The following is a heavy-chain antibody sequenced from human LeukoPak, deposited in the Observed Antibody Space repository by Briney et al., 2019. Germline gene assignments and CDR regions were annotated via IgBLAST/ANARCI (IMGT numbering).Heavy chain of an antibody. CDR2: ISSSGSAV. CDR3: ARVLLGWTENTCDF. D-gene: IGHD3/OR15-3a*01. CDR1: GFNFSAYN. J-gene: IGHJ4*02. Sequence: PGGCVRLSCATSGFNFSAYNMNWVRQAPGKGLEWVSYISSSGSAVYYADSVRGRFTISRDNAKNSLSLQLNLLRDEDTAVYYCARVLLGWTENTCDFWGQGTLVTVSS. V-gene: IGHV3-48*02.